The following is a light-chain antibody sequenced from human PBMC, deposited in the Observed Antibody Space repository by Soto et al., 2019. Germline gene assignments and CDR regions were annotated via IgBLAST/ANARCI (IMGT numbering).Light chain of an antibody. J-gene: IGKJ4*01. Sequence: EIVFTQSPGTLSLSPGERATLSCRASQSVSSSYLAWYQQKPGQAPRLLIYAASSRATGIPDRFSGSGSGTDFTLTISRLEPEDFAVFYCQQYGTSPLTFGGGTKVDIK. CDR3: QQYGTSPLT. CDR1: QSVSSSY. CDR2: AAS. V-gene: IGKV3-20*01.